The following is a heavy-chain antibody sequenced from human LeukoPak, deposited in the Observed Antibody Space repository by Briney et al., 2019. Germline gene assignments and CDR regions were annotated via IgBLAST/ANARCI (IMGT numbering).Heavy chain of an antibody. CDR3: ARVVVLSGYDYLDY. J-gene: IGHJ4*02. V-gene: IGHV3-53*01. CDR2: IYASGST. Sequence: GGSLRLSCAASGLSVSSNYMSWVRQAPAKGLEWVSVIYASGSTYYADSVKGRFTISRDNSKNMLYLQMNSLRADDTAVYYCARVVVLSGYDYLDYWGQGTLVTVSS. CDR1: GLSVSSNY. D-gene: IGHD5-12*01.